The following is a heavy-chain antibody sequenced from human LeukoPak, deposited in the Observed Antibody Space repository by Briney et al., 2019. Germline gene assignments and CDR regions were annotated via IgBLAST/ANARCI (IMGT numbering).Heavy chain of an antibody. CDR1: GGSISSYY. V-gene: IGHV4-4*07. CDR2: IYTSGST. Sequence: PSETLSLTSTVSGGSISSYYWSWIRQPAGKGLEWIGRIYTSGSTNYNPSLKSRVTMSVDTSKNQFSLKLSSVTAADAAVYYCARGIVVVPAAIREGYYFDYWGQGTLVTVSS. CDR3: ARGIVVVPAAIREGYYFDY. J-gene: IGHJ4*02. D-gene: IGHD2-2*01.